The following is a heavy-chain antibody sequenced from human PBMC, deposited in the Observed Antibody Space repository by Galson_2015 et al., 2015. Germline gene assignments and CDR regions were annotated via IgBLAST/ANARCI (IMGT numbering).Heavy chain of an antibody. V-gene: IGHV3-23*01. J-gene: IGHJ4*02. CDR1: GFIFSGYA. CDR2: ISASGITT. CDR3: AKRAWSEFYFSQTYFTH. Sequence: SLRLSCAASGFIFSGYAMIWVRQAPGKGLEWVSIISASGITTHYAVSVNGRFTISRDNSKNTVYLQMDSLRAEDTAIYFCAKRAWSEFYFSQTYFTHWGQGTLVTVSS. D-gene: IGHD3-3*01.